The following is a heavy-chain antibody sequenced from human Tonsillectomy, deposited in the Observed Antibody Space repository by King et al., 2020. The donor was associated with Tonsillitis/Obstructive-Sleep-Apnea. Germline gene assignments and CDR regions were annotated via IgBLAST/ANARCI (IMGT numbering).Heavy chain of an antibody. CDR1: GFTFSSYA. J-gene: IGHJ4*02. D-gene: IGHD2-15*01. Sequence: VQLVESGGGLVQPGGSLRLSCAASGFTFSSYAMSWVRQAPGKGLEWVSAISASGGSTYYADSVKGRFTISRDNSKNTLYLQMNSLRAEDTAVYYCAKDRDLYCSGGSCYSSPFDYWGQGTLVTDSS. CDR3: AKDRDLYCSGGSCYSSPFDY. V-gene: IGHV3-23*04. CDR2: ISASGGST.